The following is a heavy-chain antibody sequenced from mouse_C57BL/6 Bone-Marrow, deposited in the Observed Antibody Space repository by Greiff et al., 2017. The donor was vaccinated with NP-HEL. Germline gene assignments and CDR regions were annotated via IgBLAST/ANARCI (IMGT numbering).Heavy chain of an antibody. J-gene: IGHJ4*01. CDR1: GYAFTNYL. V-gene: IGHV1-54*01. Sequence: VKLMESGAELVRPGTSVKVSCKASGYAFTNYLIEWVKQRPGQGLEWIGVINPGSGGTNYNEKFKGKATLTADKSSSTAYMQLSSLTSEDSAVYFCARGEGPDYWGQGTSVTVSS. CDR3: ARGEGPDY. CDR2: INPGSGGT.